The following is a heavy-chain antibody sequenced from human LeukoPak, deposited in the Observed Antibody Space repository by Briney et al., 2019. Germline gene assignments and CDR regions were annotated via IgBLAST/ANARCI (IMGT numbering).Heavy chain of an antibody. CDR2: ISGGVSGGVT. V-gene: IGHV3-23*01. Sequence: GGSLRLSCAASGFTFSSYAMSWVRQAPGKGLEWVSAISGGVSGGVTFYADSVKGRFTISKDTSKNALFLQMNSLRVEDTALYYCAKDFPASGWRGFDSWGQGTLVTVSS. CDR1: GFTFSSYA. D-gene: IGHD6-19*01. J-gene: IGHJ4*02. CDR3: AKDFPASGWRGFDS.